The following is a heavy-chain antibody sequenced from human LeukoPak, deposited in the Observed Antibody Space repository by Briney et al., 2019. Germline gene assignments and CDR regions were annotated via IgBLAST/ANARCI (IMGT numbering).Heavy chain of an antibody. V-gene: IGHV3-11*01. CDR1: GFIFSDYY. D-gene: IGHD6-19*01. CDR2: ISTGGTTI. J-gene: IGHJ4*02. Sequence: GGSLRLSCAASGFIFSDYYMSWIRQAPGKGLEWVSYISTGGTTIYYADSVKGRFSISRDNAKNSLYLQMNSLRAEDTAVYYCARDRYSSGWYGGYWGQGTLVTVSS. CDR3: ARDRYSSGWYGGY.